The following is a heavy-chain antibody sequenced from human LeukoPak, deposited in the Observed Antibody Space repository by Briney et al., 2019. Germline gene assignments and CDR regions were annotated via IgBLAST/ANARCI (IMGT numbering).Heavy chain of an antibody. CDR3: ARDRRAVTYDY. Sequence: GGSLRLSCAASGFTFSSYWIHWVRQLPGKGLVWVSQISGEGATKLYADSVKGRFTISRDNAKNLVFLQMNSLGAEDTAVYYCARDRRAVTYDYWGQGTLVTVSS. CDR2: ISGEGATK. CDR1: GFTFSSYW. D-gene: IGHD6-19*01. J-gene: IGHJ4*02. V-gene: IGHV3-74*03.